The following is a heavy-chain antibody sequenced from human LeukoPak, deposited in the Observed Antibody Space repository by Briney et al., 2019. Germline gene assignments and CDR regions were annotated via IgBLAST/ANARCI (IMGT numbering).Heavy chain of an antibody. CDR3: ARGLGYCSSTSCLPTTYNWFDP. J-gene: IGHJ5*02. V-gene: IGHV4-39*07. CDR1: GGSISSSSYY. D-gene: IGHD2-2*01. Sequence: PSETPSLTRTVSGGSISSSSYYWGWIRQPPGKGLEWIGSIYYSGSTYYNPSLKSRVTISVDTSKNQFSLKLSSVTAADTAVYYCARGLGYCSSTSCLPTTYNWFDPWGQGTLVTVSS. CDR2: IYYSGST.